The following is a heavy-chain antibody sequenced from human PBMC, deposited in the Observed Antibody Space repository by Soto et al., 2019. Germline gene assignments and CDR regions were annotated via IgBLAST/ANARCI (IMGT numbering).Heavy chain of an antibody. D-gene: IGHD3-3*01. CDR1: GGTFSSYT. J-gene: IGHJ4*02. CDR2: IIPILGIA. Sequence: QVQLVQSAAEVKKPGASVKVSCKASGGTFSSYTISWVRQAPGQGLEWMGRIIPILGIANYAQKFQGRVMITADKSTSTAYMQLSSLRAEDTAVYYCARGLGVRFLSTWGQGTLVTVSS. CDR3: ARGLGVRFLST. V-gene: IGHV1-69*02.